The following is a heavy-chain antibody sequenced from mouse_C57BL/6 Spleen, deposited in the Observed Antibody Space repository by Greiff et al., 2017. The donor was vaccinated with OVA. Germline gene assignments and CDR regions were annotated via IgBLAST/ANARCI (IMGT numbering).Heavy chain of an antibody. J-gene: IGHJ2*01. CDR2: ISSGGDYI. CDR3: TGGLYYFDY. V-gene: IGHV5-9-1*02. CDR1: GFTFSSYA. Sequence: EVKVEESGEGLVKPGGSLKLSCAASGFTFSSYAMSWVRQTPEKRLEWVAYISSGGDYIYYADTVKGRFTISRDNARNTLYLQMSSLKSEDTAMYYCTGGLYYFDYWGQGTTLTVSS. D-gene: IGHD1-1*02.